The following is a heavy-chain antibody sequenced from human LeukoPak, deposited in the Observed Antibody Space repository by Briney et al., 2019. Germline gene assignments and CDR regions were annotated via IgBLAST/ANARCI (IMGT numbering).Heavy chain of an antibody. CDR2: ISAYNGNT. Sequence: ASVTLSCKASGYTFTSYGISWVRQAPGQGLEWMGWISAYNGNTNYAQKPQGRVTMTTDTSTSTAYMELRSLRSDDTAVYYCARDQALYDSSGYYEPFLPLTNLEYFQHWGQGTLVTVSS. CDR1: GYTFTSYG. CDR3: ARDQALYDSSGYYEPFLPLTNLEYFQH. V-gene: IGHV1-18*01. D-gene: IGHD3-22*01. J-gene: IGHJ1*01.